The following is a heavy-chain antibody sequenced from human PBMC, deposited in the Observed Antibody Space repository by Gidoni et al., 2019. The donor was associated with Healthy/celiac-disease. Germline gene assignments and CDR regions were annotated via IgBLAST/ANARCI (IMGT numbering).Heavy chain of an antibody. Sequence: QVQLVESGGGVVQPGRFRRLSCAASGFTFSSYGMHWVRQAPGKGLEWVAVISYDGSNKYYADSVKGRFTISRDNSKNTLYLQMNSLRAEDTAVYYCAREDYGDYVSWFDPWGQGTLVTVSS. D-gene: IGHD4-17*01. J-gene: IGHJ5*02. CDR3: AREDYGDYVSWFDP. V-gene: IGHV3-30*03. CDR2: ISYDGSNK. CDR1: GFTFSSYG.